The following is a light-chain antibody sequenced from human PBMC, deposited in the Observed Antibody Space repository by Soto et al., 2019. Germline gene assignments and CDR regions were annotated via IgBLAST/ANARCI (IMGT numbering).Light chain of an antibody. CDR1: QSVGSN. V-gene: IGKV3-15*01. Sequence: EIVMTQSPATLSVSPGERATLSCRASQSVGSNLAWYQQKPGQAPRLFVYGASTRATGIPARFIGGGSGTDFTLTISSLEPEDFAVYYCHQRSNWPPFTFGGGTKV. J-gene: IGKJ4*01. CDR3: HQRSNWPPFT. CDR2: GAS.